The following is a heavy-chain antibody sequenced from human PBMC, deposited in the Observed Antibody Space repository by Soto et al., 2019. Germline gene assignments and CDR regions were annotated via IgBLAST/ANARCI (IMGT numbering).Heavy chain of an antibody. CDR1: GGSISSYY. J-gene: IGHJ4*02. CDR3: ARRYGALFDY. CDR2: IYYSGST. Sequence: QVQLQESGPGLVKPSETLSLTCTVSGGSISSYYWSWIRQPPGKGLEWIGYIYYSGSTNYNPSLESRVTISVDTSKNQFSLKLSSVPAADTAVYYCARRYGALFDYWGQGTLVTVSS. D-gene: IGHD4-17*01. V-gene: IGHV4-59*08.